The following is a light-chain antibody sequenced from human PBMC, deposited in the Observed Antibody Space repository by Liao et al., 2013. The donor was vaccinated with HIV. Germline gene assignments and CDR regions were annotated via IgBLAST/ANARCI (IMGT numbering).Light chain of an antibody. Sequence: SFVLTQPPSVSVAPGQTATITCGGDSIGSDTVHWYRQKPGQAPVMVIFFDSDRPSGIPDRVSASKSENTATLTISRVEAGDEAVYYCHVWDTTFLVFGGGTKLTVL. CDR3: HVWDTTFLV. V-gene: IGLV3-21*01. CDR2: FDS. CDR1: SIGSDT. J-gene: IGLJ2*01.